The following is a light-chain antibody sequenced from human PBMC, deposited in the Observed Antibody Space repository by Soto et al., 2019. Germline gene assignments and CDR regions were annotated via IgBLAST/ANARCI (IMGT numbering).Light chain of an antibody. CDR1: QDISSW. V-gene: IGKV1D-16*01. CDR3: QQYKTYPLT. Sequence: DIQMTQSPSSLSASVGDRVTITCRASQDISSWLAWFQQKSGKAPKSLIYDTSSLQSGVPSRFSDSGSGTDFTLTISSLQPEDFATYYCQQYKTYPLTFGGGTKVEVK. J-gene: IGKJ4*01. CDR2: DTS.